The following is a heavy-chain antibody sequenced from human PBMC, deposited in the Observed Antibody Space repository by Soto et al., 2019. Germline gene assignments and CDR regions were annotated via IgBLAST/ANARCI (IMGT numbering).Heavy chain of an antibody. CDR2: IVPNVGTV. Sequence: ASVKVSCKSSGGTFSSFINYPINWVRQSPGQGLEWMGGIVPNVGTVNYAQKFRGKVTITADKSTGTAYIELSSLRSEDTALYYCAKGRTAMVPQIDDYWGQGTLVTVSS. D-gene: IGHD5-18*01. J-gene: IGHJ4*02. V-gene: IGHV1-69*06. CDR3: AKGRTAMVPQIDDY. CDR1: GGTFSSFINYP.